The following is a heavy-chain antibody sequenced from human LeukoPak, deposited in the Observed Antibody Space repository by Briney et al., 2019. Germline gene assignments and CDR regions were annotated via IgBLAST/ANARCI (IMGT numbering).Heavy chain of an antibody. D-gene: IGHD3-16*01. CDR1: GFTFSSYS. V-gene: IGHV3-48*01. J-gene: IGHJ6*02. Sequence: PGGSLRLSCAASGFTFSSYSMNWVRQAPGKGLEWVSYISSSSSTIYYADSVKGRFTISRDNAKNSLYLQMSSLRAEDTAVYYCASVSGSYYYGMDVWGQGTTVTVSS. CDR3: ASVSGSYYYGMDV. CDR2: ISSSSSTI.